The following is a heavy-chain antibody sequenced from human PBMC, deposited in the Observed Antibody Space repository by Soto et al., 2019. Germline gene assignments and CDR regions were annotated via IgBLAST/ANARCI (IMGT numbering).Heavy chain of an antibody. CDR3: ARHGYSYGGGHGDY. J-gene: IGHJ4*02. V-gene: IGHV3-66*04. CDR2: IYSGGSA. D-gene: IGHD5-18*01. CDR1: GFTVSSNY. Sequence: EVQLVESGGGLVQPGGSLRLSCAASGFTVSSNYMSWVRQAPGKGLEWVSVIYSGGSAYYADSVKGRFTISRDNSKKTLYLQMNSLRAEDTAVYYCARHGYSYGGGHGDYWGQGTLVTVSS.